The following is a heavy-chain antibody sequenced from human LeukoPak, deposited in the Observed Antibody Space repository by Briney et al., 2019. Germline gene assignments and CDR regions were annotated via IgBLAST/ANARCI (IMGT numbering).Heavy chain of an antibody. Sequence: HSGGSLRLSCAASGFTFSSYAMHWVRQAPGKGLEWVAVISYDGSNKYYADSVKGRFTISRDNSKNTLYLQMNSLRAEDTAVYYCARDQGKGKLRITSLMDVWGKGTTVTVSS. D-gene: IGHD3-16*01. V-gene: IGHV3-30*04. J-gene: IGHJ6*04. CDR1: GFTFSSYA. CDR2: ISYDGSNK. CDR3: ARDQGKGKLRITSLMDV.